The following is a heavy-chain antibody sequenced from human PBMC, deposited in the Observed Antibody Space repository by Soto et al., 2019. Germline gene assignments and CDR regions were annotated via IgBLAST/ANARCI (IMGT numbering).Heavy chain of an antibody. CDR3: ARGHISSTKNWLDP. CDR1: GYTFTGYY. V-gene: IGHV1-8*02. Sequence: ASVKVSCKASGYTFTGYYMHWVRQATGQGLEWMGWMNPNSGNTGYAQTLQGRVTMTWDTSISTAYMELSSLRFEDTAMYYCARGHISSTKNWLDPWGQGTLVTVSS. D-gene: IGHD6-6*01. CDR2: MNPNSGNT. J-gene: IGHJ5*02.